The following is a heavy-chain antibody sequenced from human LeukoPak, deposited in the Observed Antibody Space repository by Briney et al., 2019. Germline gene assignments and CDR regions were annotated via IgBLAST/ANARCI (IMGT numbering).Heavy chain of an antibody. CDR2: IIPIFGTA. D-gene: IGHD5-12*01. CDR3: ARGVVVATIKTYFDC. J-gene: IGHJ4*02. V-gene: IGHV1-69*01. Sequence: SVKVSCKASGGTFSSYAISWVRQAPGQGLEWMGGIIPIFGTANYAQKFQGRVTITADESTSTAYMELSSLRSEDTAVYYCARGVVVATIKTYFDCWGQGTLVTVSS. CDR1: GGTFSSYA.